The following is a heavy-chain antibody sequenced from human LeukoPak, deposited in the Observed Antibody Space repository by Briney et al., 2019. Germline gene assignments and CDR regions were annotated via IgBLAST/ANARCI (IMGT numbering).Heavy chain of an antibody. J-gene: IGHJ4*02. CDR2: IRSKAYGGTT. V-gene: IGHV3-49*03. CDR1: GFTFGDYA. CDR3: TRAYGSGSYYPPDY. Sequence: GGSLRLSCTASGFTFGDYAMSWFRQAPGKGLEWVGFIRSKAYGGTTEYAASVKGRFTISRDDSKSIAYLQMNSLKTEDTAVYYCTRAYGSGSYYPPDYWGQGTLVTVSS. D-gene: IGHD3-10*01.